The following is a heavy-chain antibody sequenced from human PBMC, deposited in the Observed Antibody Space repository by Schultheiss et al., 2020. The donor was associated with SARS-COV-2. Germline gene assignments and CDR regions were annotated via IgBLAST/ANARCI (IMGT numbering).Heavy chain of an antibody. CDR2: INHSGST. CDR1: GGSFSGYY. D-gene: IGHD3-9*01. J-gene: IGHJ3*02. Sequence: SETLSLTCAVYGGSFSGYYWSWIRQPPGKGLEWIGEINHSGSTNYNPSLKSRVTISVDTSKNQFSLKLGSVTAADTAVYYCARGRRDIGAFDIWGQGTMVTVSS. CDR3: ARGRRDIGAFDI. V-gene: IGHV4-34*01.